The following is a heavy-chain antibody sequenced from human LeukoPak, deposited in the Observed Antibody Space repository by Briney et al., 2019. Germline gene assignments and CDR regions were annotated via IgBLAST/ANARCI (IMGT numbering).Heavy chain of an antibody. D-gene: IGHD5-12*01. CDR3: ARDRSSYEYYFDS. CDR1: GFTFNNYA. J-gene: IGHJ4*02. Sequence: PGGSLRLSCAASGFTFNNYAMHWVRQAPGKGLEWVAVISYDGRNEYYADSVKGRFTISRDNSKNTLYLQMRSLRAEDTAVYYCARDRSSYEYYFDSWGQGTLVTVSS. CDR2: ISYDGRNE. V-gene: IGHV3-30*04.